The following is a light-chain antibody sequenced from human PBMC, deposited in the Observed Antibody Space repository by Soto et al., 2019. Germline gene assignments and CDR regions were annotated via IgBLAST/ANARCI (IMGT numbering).Light chain of an antibody. J-gene: IGKJ1*01. CDR1: QSISSK. Sequence: EIVMTQSPATLSVSPWEGATLSCRASQSISSKLAWYQQKPGQAPRLLIYGASTRATGVPARFSGSGSGTEFTLTISSLQSEDLAVYYCQHYNDWRWTFGQGTKVEIK. CDR3: QHYNDWRWT. V-gene: IGKV3-15*01. CDR2: GAS.